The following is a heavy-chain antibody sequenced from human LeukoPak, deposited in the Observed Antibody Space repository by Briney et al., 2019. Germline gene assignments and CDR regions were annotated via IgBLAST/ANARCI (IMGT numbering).Heavy chain of an antibody. V-gene: IGHV3-23*01. Sequence: GGSLRLSCAASGFTFSSYVMNWVRQTPGKGLEWVSSISGSGDSTFYADSVKGRFSISRDNSKNTLYLQVNGLRTEDTAVYYCAKDRLLNCRGDCYIFDYWGQGTVVTVSS. CDR2: ISGSGDST. CDR3: AKDRLLNCRGDCYIFDY. D-gene: IGHD2-21*02. CDR1: GFTFSSYV. J-gene: IGHJ4*02.